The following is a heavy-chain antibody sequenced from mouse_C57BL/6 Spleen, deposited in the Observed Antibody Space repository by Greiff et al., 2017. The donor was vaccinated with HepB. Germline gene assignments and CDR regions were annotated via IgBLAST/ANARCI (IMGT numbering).Heavy chain of an antibody. CDR1: GYTFTDYN. CDR2: INPNNGGT. Sequence: EVQLQQSGPELVKPGASVKIPCKASGYTFTDYNMDWVKQSHGKSLEWIGDINPNNGGTIYNQKFKGKATLTVDKSSSTAYMELRSLTSEDIAVYYCARGGDVGAYWGQGTLVTVSA. V-gene: IGHV1-18*01. J-gene: IGHJ3*01. CDR3: ARGGDVGAY. D-gene: IGHD3-1*01.